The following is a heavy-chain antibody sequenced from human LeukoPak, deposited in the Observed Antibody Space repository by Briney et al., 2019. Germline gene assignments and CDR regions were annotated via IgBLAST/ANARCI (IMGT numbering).Heavy chain of an antibody. J-gene: IGHJ4*02. CDR1: GFTFSSYA. Sequence: PGGSLRLSCAASGFTFSSYAMHWVRQAPGKGLEWVAVISYDGSNKYYADSVKGRFTISRDNSKNTLYLQMNSLRAEDTAVYYCANWGISRRFDYWGQGTLVTVSS. CDR3: ANWGISRRFDY. V-gene: IGHV3-30-3*01. CDR2: ISYDGSNK. D-gene: IGHD7-27*01.